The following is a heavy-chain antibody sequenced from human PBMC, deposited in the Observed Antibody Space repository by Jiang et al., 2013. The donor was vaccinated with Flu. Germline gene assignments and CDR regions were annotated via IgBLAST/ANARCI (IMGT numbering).Heavy chain of an antibody. D-gene: IGHD3-9*01. V-gene: IGHV3-23*01. Sequence: QLLESGGGLVQPGGSLRLSCAASGFTFSSYAMRWVRQAPGKGLEWVSGISASGGNTDYADSVTGRFTISRDNSKNTLYLQMNSLRAEDTAVYYCAKSHDILTGRYYYDMDVWGQGTTVTVSS. CDR1: GFTFSSYA. CDR2: ISASGGNT. CDR3: AKSHDILTGRYYYDMDV. J-gene: IGHJ6*02.